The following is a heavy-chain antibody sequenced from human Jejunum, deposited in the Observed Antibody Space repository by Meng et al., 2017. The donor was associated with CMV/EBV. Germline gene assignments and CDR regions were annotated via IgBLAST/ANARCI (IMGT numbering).Heavy chain of an antibody. D-gene: IGHD2-2*01. V-gene: IGHV3-74*01. CDR1: GFAFSGDW. Sequence: GFAFSGDWMHWVRQAPWKGLMLVSRINADGTTSGYADSVKGRFTISRDNANNMLYLQLDSLRAEDTAVYYCVTNLYCSTDGCRNYWGQGTLVTVSS. CDR2: INADGTTS. J-gene: IGHJ4*02. CDR3: VTNLYCSTDGCRNY.